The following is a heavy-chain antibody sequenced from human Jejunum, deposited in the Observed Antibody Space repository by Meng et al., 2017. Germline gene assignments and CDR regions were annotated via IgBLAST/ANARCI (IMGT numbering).Heavy chain of an antibody. D-gene: IGHD1-20*01. Sequence: SETLSLTCTVSGGSISSYYWSCIRQPPGKGLEWIGYIYYSGSTNYNPSLKSRVTISVDTSKNQFSLKLTSVTAADTAVYYCARSHNWNQIDYWGQGTLVTVSS. V-gene: IGHV4-59*01. J-gene: IGHJ4*02. CDR1: GGSISSYY. CDR2: IYYSGST. CDR3: ARSHNWNQIDY.